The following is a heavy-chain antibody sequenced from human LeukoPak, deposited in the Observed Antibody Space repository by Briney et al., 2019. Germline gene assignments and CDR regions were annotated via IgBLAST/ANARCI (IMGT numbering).Heavy chain of an antibody. J-gene: IGHJ4*02. Sequence: ETLSLTCTVSGGSISSSSYYWGWIRQPPGKGLEWVSFIYSDNTHYSDSVKGRFTIPRDNSKNTLYLQMNSLRAEDTAVYYCARRAGAYSHPYDYWGQGTLVTVSS. V-gene: IGHV3-53*01. CDR3: ARRAGAYSHPYDY. CDR2: IYSDNT. CDR1: GGSISSSSYY. D-gene: IGHD4/OR15-4a*01.